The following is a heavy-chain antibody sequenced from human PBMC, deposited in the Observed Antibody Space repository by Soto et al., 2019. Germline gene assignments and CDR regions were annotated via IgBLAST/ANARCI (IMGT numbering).Heavy chain of an antibody. V-gene: IGHV3-13*05. CDR1: GFMFEKYD. J-gene: IGHJ5*01. D-gene: IGHD6-19*01. CDR2: IGTTGHP. Sequence: EVQLVESGGGLMRPGGSQRLSCTASGFMFEKYDMHWVRQRAGKGLEWVAAIGTTGHPYYPGSAKGRFNISRENVKNSLFLQVNDLKAGDTAVYYCARGSSGWYADLDSWGHGTLVTVSA. CDR3: ARGSSGWYADLDS.